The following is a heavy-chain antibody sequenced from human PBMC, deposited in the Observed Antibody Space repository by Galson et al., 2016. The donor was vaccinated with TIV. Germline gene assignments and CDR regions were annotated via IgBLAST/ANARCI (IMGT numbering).Heavy chain of an antibody. CDR2: INPSKDVT. D-gene: IGHD3-9*01. CDR3: AKAGAVLRYFDWLFDAFDI. V-gene: IGHV1-2*06. Sequence: SVKVSCKASGYTFTGYYTHWVRQAPGQGLEWMGRINPSKDVTDYAQNFQGRVTMTRDTSIMTVYMELSSLRSDDTALYYCAKAGAVLRYFDWLFDAFDIWGQGTMVAVSS. CDR1: GYTFTGYY. J-gene: IGHJ3*02.